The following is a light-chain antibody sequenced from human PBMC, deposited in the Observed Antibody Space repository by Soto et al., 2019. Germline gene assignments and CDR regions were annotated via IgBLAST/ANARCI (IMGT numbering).Light chain of an antibody. CDR1: QTVSSSS. CDR2: AAS. V-gene: IGKV3-20*01. Sequence: EIVLTQSPGTLSLSPGERATLSCRASQTVSSSSLAWYQQKPGQTPRLLIYAASSRATGIPDRIIGSGSGTDFTLTISRLEPEDFAVYYCQQYGTSPYTVGQGTKLEIK. J-gene: IGKJ2*01. CDR3: QQYGTSPYT.